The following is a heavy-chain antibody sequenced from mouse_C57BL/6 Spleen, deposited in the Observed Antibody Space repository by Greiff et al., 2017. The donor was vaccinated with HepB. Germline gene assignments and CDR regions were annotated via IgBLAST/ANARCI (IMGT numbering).Heavy chain of an antibody. D-gene: IGHD2-4*01. J-gene: IGHJ3*01. Sequence: QVHVKQSGPELVKPGASVKISCKASGYTFTDYYINWVKQRPGQGLEWIGWIYPGSGNTKYNEKFKGKAALTVDTSSSTAYMQLSSLTSEDSAVYFCNYDYDAWFAYWGQGTLVTVSA. CDR3: NYDYDAWFAY. CDR1: GYTFTDYY. V-gene: IGHV1-84*01. CDR2: IYPGSGNT.